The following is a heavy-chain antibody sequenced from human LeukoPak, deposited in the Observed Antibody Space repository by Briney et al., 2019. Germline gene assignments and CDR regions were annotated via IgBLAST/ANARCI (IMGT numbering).Heavy chain of an antibody. D-gene: IGHD5-18*01. Sequence: PGGSLRLSCAASGFTFSSYDMHWVRQGPGKGLEWVAVISYDGSNKYYADSVKRGFTISRDNSKNTLYLQMNSQRAEDTAVYYCAKDLWGIQLWSPLDYWGQGTLVTVSS. CDR2: ISYDGSNK. CDR3: AKDLWGIQLWSPLDY. J-gene: IGHJ4*02. CDR1: GFTFSSYD. V-gene: IGHV3-30*18.